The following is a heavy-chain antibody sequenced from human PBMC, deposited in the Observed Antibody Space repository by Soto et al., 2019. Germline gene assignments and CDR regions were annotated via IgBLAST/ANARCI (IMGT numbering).Heavy chain of an antibody. D-gene: IGHD2-15*01. CDR1: GSSLSSYY. CDR3: VRHAACSSIRCFSGYFDL. J-gene: IGHJ2*01. CDR2: IYSTGIS. Sequence: SESLSLTGTVSGSSLSSYYWSWIRQPPGKVLEWIETIYSTGISYYSPLLDARVTVSVDTSKHQFCLCLCSMTAADAFVYYFVRHAACSSIRCFSGYFDLWGRGTLFTV. V-gene: IGHV4-59*04.